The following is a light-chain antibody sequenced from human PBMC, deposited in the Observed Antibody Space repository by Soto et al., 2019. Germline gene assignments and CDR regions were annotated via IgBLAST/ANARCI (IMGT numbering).Light chain of an antibody. CDR2: GAT. J-gene: IGKJ4*01. CDR1: QSVRAW. Sequence: DIPMTQSPSSVSASVGDSVTITCRASQSVRAWLAWYQQKEGKAPKLLIYGATSLLRGVPRRFSGSGSGTDFTLTISGLLPEDFATYYCQQGNSLPLTFGGGTKVEIK. V-gene: IGKV1D-12*01. CDR3: QQGNSLPLT.